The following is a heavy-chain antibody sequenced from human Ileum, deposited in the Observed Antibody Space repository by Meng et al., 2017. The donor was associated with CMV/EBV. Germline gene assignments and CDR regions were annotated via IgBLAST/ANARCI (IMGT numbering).Heavy chain of an antibody. D-gene: IGHD3-10*01. J-gene: IGHJ5*02. CDR2: NSTSGST. CDR3: AREISGVEGRWLDP. Sequence: VASGSIASYYWSWIRQPAGKGVEWIGRNSTSGSTNYVPSLKSRVSMSVDTSKNQVSLNLTSVTAADTAVYYCAREISGVEGRWLDPWGQGTLVTVSS. V-gene: IGHV4-4*07. CDR1: SGSIASYY.